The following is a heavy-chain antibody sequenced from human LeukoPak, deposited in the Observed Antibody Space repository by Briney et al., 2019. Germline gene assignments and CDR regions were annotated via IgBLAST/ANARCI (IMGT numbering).Heavy chain of an antibody. CDR2: MNPNSGNT. CDR1: GYTFTSYY. V-gene: IGHV1-8*02. D-gene: IGHD1-14*01. Sequence: ASVKVSCKASGYTFTSYYMHWVRQATGQGLEWMGWMNPNSGNTGYAQKFQGRVTMTRNTSISTAYMELSSLRSEDTAVYYCARGIHKKSNLAKKYYFDYWGQGTLVTVSS. CDR3: ARGIHKKSNLAKKYYFDY. J-gene: IGHJ4*02.